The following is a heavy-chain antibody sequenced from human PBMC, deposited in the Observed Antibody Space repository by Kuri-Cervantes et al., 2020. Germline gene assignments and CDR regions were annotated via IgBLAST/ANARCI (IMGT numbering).Heavy chain of an antibody. V-gene: IGHV4-34*01. Sequence: SETLSLTCAVYGGSFSGYYWSWIRQPPGKGLEWIGEINHSGSTNYNPSLKSRVTISVDTSKNQFSLKLGSVTAADTAVYYCARDGLGYCSGGSCYRGYYFDYWGQGTLVTVSS. J-gene: IGHJ4*02. CDR3: ARDGLGYCSGGSCYRGYYFDY. CDR1: GGSFSGYY. CDR2: INHSGST. D-gene: IGHD2-15*01.